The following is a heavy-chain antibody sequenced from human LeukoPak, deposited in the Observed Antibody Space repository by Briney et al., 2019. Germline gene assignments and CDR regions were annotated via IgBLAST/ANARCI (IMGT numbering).Heavy chain of an antibody. D-gene: IGHD2-15*01. Sequence: PGGSLRLSCTASGFTFSSYAMSWVRQAPGKGLEWVANIKQDGSEKYYVDSVKGRFTISRDNAKNSLYLQMNSLRAEDTAVYYCARDLVVNWFDPWGQGTLVTVSS. CDR3: ARDLVVNWFDP. CDR2: IKQDGSEK. CDR1: GFTFSSYA. V-gene: IGHV3-7*01. J-gene: IGHJ5*02.